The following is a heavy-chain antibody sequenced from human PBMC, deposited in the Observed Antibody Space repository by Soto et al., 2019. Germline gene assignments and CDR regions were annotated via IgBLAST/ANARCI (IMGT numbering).Heavy chain of an antibody. V-gene: IGHV4-4*02. Sequence: PSETLSLTCAVSGISITSTNWWSWVCQPPRKGLEWIGDIHHSGGPNYNPSLQSRLTILVDVSKNEFSLILRSVTAADTAVYFCARIWSAFGEIIPDPDWGRGTLVTVSS. CDR1: GISITSTNW. CDR3: ARIWSAFGEIIPDPD. J-gene: IGHJ4*02. D-gene: IGHD3-16*02. CDR2: IHHSGGP.